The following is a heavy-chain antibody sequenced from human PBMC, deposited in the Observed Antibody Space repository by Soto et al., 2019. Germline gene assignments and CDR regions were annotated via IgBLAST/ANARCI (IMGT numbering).Heavy chain of an antibody. J-gene: IGHJ3*02. D-gene: IGHD3-22*01. CDR2: ISGSGGST. CDR1: GFTFSSYA. Sequence: PGGSLRLSCAASGFTFSSYAMSWVRQATGKGPEWVSAISGSGGSTYYADSVKGRFTISRDNSKNTLYLQMNSLRAEDTAVYYCAKDFVTMIVVVIGSGAFDIWGQGTMVTVSS. V-gene: IGHV3-23*01. CDR3: AKDFVTMIVVVIGSGAFDI.